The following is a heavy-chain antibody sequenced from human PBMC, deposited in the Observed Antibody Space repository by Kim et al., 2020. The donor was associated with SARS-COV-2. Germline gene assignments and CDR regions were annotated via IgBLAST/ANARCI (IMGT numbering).Heavy chain of an antibody. CDR3: ARVSIAVAGVLDDY. Sequence: QKFQGRVTMTRDTSTSTVYMELSSLRSEDTAVYYCARVSIAVAGVLDDYWGQGTLVTVSS. J-gene: IGHJ4*02. D-gene: IGHD6-19*01. V-gene: IGHV1-46*01.